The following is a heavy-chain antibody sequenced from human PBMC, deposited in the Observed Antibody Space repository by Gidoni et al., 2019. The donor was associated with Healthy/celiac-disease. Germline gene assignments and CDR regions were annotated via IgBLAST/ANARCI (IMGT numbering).Heavy chain of an antibody. CDR1: GFPFSSYS. D-gene: IGHD5-18*01. Sequence: EVQLVESGGGLVQPGGSLRLPCAASGFPFSSYSMNVVRLAPGKGLEWGSYISSSSSTRYYADSVKGRFTISRDNAKNSLYLQMNSLRAEDTAVYYCARVDGRGYSYGAWGQGTLVTVSS. CDR3: ARVDGRGYSYGA. J-gene: IGHJ5*02. V-gene: IGHV3-48*01. CDR2: ISSSSSTR.